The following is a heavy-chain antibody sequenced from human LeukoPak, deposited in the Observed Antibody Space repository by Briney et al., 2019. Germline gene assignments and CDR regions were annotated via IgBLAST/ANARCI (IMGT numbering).Heavy chain of an antibody. Sequence: SETLSLTCTVSGGSISSYYLSWLRRPGGKGLEWIGRIYTSGSTNYNPSLKSRVTMSVDTSKNQFSLKLSSVTAADTAVYYCAGDIRGYSDYWGQGTLVTVSS. V-gene: IGHV4-4*07. CDR1: GGSISSYY. CDR3: AGDIRGYSDY. CDR2: IYTSGST. J-gene: IGHJ4*02.